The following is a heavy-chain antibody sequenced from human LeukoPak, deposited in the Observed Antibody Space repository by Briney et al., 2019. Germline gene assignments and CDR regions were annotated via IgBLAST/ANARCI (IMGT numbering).Heavy chain of an antibody. CDR3: ASLKIRRIGNAFDI. Sequence: GGSLRLSCAASGFTLATYSMNWVRQAPGKGLEWVSSISSSSAYIYYADSVKGRFTISRDNAKESLFLQMNSLGPEDTALYYCASLKIRRIGNAFDIWGQGTMVTVSS. J-gene: IGHJ3*02. V-gene: IGHV3-21*01. CDR1: GFTLATYS. CDR2: ISSSSAYI. D-gene: IGHD1-1*01.